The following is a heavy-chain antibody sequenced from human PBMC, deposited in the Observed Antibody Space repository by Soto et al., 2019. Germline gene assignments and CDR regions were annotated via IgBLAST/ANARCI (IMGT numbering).Heavy chain of an antibody. V-gene: IGHV3-7*01. D-gene: IGHD2-21*01. CDR2: IKQDGSEK. CDR1: GFTFSSYW. CDR3: AREVRLFYCYYYYFMDV. J-gene: IGHJ6*03. Sequence: GGSLRLSCAASGFTFSSYWMSWVRQAPGKGLEWVANIKQDGSEKYYVDSVKGRFTISRDNAKNSLYLQMNSLRAEDTAVYYCAREVRLFYCYYYYFMDVWGKGTTVTVSS.